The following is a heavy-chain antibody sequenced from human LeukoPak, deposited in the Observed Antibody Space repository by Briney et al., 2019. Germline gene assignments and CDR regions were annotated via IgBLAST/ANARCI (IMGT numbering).Heavy chain of an antibody. CDR1: GFTSSDYY. J-gene: IGHJ4*02. D-gene: IGHD6-19*01. CDR3: AKDRAYSSGWFFDY. Sequence: GGSLRLSCAASGFTSSDYYMSWIRQAPGKGLEWGSYISSSGSTIYYADSVKGRFTISRDYAKNSLYLQMNSLRAEDTALYYCAKDRAYSSGWFFDYWGQGTLVTVSS. CDR2: ISSSGSTI. V-gene: IGHV3-11*01.